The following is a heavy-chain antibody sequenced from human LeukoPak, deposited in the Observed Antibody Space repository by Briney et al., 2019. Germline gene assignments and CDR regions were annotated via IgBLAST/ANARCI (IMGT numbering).Heavy chain of an antibody. Sequence: GALRLSCVASRFTFSNYWMSWVRQAPGKGLEWVANINQDGSKKVYADSMKGRFTISRDNAKESLYLQLYSLRADDTAVYYCAKWGPHCVGDYCPALDSWGQGTLVTVSS. CDR2: INQDGSKK. J-gene: IGHJ4*02. V-gene: IGHV3-7*01. CDR3: AKWGPHCVGDYCPALDS. D-gene: IGHD2-21*02. CDR1: RFTFSNYW.